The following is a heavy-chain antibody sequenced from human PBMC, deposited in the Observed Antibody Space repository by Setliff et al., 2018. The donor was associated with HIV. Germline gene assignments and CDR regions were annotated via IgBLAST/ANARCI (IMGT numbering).Heavy chain of an antibody. D-gene: IGHD2-15*01. J-gene: IGHJ6*02. CDR2: IIPIFNTA. CDR1: GGTFSSYS. V-gene: IGHV1-69*13. Sequence: GASVKVSCKASGGTFSSYSITWVRQAPGQGLEWMGGIIPIFNTANYAQKFQGRVTITADESTSTAYMGLSSLGSEDTAVYYCARGSGGYCSGGSCYFGFGLALWGQGTTVTV. CDR3: ARGSGGYCSGGSCYFGFGLAL.